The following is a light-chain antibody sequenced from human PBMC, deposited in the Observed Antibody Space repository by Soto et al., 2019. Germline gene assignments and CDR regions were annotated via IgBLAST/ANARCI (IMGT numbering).Light chain of an antibody. CDR3: HQYNKWPPIT. J-gene: IGKJ5*01. CDR2: DAS. Sequence: EIVMTQSPVTLSVSPGERATLSCRASQSVNSNLAWYQQKPGQSPRLLIFDASTRATGIPARFNGSGSGTEFTLTISNLQSEDFAVYYCHQYNKWPPITFGQGTRLEIK. V-gene: IGKV3-15*01. CDR1: QSVNSN.